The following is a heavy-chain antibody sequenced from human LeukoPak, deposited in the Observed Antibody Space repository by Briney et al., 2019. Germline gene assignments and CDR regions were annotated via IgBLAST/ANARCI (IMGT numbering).Heavy chain of an antibody. CDR3: ARWTTVTPDAFDL. V-gene: IGHV3-7*01. J-gene: IGHJ3*01. CDR1: GFTFSSYT. D-gene: IGHD4-17*01. Sequence: PGGSLRLSCAVSGFTFSSYTINWVRQAPGKGLEWVANIKQDGSEKYYGDSVKGRFTISRDNARKSLYVQMNSLRAEDTAVYYCARWTTVTPDAFDLWGRGTMATVSS. CDR2: IKQDGSEK.